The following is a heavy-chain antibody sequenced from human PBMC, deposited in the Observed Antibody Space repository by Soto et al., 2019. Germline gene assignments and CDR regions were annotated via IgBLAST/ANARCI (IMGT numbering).Heavy chain of an antibody. V-gene: IGHV1-69*06. CDR3: ARGHPQGGIDV. Sequence: QVQLVQSGAEVKKPGSSVKVSCNTSGGTFSSYTINWVRQAPGQGLEWMGGVIPFRDTANYAQNFQGRVTIIADKSTNTAYMELGSLRSEDTAVYYCARGHPQGGIDVWGQGTTVTVSS. CDR1: GGTFSSYT. CDR2: VIPFRDTA. J-gene: IGHJ6*02.